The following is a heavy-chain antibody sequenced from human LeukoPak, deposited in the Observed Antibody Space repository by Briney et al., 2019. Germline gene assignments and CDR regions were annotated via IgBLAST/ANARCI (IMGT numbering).Heavy chain of an antibody. V-gene: IGHV3-7*05. CDR1: GFTFTSSW. J-gene: IGHJ3*02. Sequence: PGGSLRLSCEASGFTFTSSWMTWVRQAPGKGLEWLGNIHPGGSEQYYVESLKGRFTISRDNAKNSLYLQLDSLRAEDTALYYCAWYCGGGCYAPHYAFDIWGQGTMVTVSS. CDR2: IHPGGSEQ. CDR3: AWYCGGGCYAPHYAFDI. D-gene: IGHD2-21*02.